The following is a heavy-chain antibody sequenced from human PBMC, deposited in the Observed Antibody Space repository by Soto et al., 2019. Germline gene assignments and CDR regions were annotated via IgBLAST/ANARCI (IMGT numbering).Heavy chain of an antibody. J-gene: IGHJ6*03. Sequence: SETLSLTCTVSGDSIGSDTYYWGWIRQPPGKGLEWIASVYYSGSTYYNPSLKSRATISADTSKDQFSLKLTSVTAADTAVYYCARLHCSSTSCYSYYYYYMDVWGKGTTVTVSS. CDR3: ARLHCSSTSCYSYYYYYMDV. V-gene: IGHV4-39*01. CDR2: VYYSGST. D-gene: IGHD2-2*01. CDR1: GDSIGSDTYY.